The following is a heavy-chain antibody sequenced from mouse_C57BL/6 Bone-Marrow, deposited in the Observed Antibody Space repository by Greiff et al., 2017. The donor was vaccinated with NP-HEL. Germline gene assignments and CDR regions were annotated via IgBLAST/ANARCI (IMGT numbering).Heavy chain of an antibody. CDR1: GYTFTTYP. CDR3: ARGDSSGSYYFDY. J-gene: IGHJ2*01. V-gene: IGHV1-47*01. Sequence: VQLQQSGAELVKPGASVKMSCKASGYTFTTYPIEWMKQNHGKSLEWIGNFHPYNDDTKYNEKFKGKATLTVEESSSTVYLELSRLTSDDSAVYDCARGDSSGSYYFDYWGQGTTLTVSS. CDR2: FHPYNDDT. D-gene: IGHD3-2*02.